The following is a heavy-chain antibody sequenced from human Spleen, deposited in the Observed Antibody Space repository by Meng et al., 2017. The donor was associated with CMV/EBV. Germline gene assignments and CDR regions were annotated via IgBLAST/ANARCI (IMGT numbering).Heavy chain of an antibody. Sequence: SISSSNWLSCVRQPPGKGLEWIGEIYHSGSTNYNPSLKSRVTISVDKSKNQFSLKLSSVTAADTAVYYCARASVDSEFGAVGAFDIWGQGTMVTVSS. CDR3: ARASVDSEFGAVGAFDI. V-gene: IGHV4-4*02. D-gene: IGHD3-10*01. CDR2: IYHSGST. CDR1: SISSSNW. J-gene: IGHJ3*02.